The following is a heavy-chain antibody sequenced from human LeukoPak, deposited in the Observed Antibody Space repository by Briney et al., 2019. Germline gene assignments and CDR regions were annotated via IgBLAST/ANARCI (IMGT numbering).Heavy chain of an antibody. J-gene: IGHJ6*03. D-gene: IGHD6-13*01. V-gene: IGHV3-7*01. CDR1: GFTFSSYW. Sequence: GGSLRLSCAASGFTFSSYWMSWVRQAPGKGLEWVANIKQDGSEKYYVDSVKGRFTISRDNAKNSLYLQMNSLRAEDTAVYYCARSSIAAAGASITPNYYYYYMDVWGKGTTVTVSS. CDR2: IKQDGSEK. CDR3: ARSSIAAAGASITPNYYYYYMDV.